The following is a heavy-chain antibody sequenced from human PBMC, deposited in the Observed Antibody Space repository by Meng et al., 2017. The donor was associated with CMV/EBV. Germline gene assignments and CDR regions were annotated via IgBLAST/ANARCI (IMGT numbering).Heavy chain of an antibody. J-gene: IGHJ4*02. D-gene: IGHD3-3*01. CDR2: ISGSGGST. CDR1: GFTFSRYA. CDR3: AKGGDFWSGSNFDY. Sequence: GSLKISRAASGFTFSRYAMSWVRQAPGKGLEWVSAISGSGGSTYYADSVKGRFTISRDNSKNTLYLQMNSLRAEDTAVYYCAKGGDFWSGSNFDYWGQGTLVTVSS. V-gene: IGHV3-23*01.